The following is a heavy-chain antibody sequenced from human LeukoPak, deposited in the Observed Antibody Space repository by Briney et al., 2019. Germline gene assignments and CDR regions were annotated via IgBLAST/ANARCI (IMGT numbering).Heavy chain of an antibody. Sequence: SETLSLTCTVSGGSINSYYWSWIRQPPGKGLEWIGYIYYSGSTNYNPSLKSRVAISVDTSKNQFSLKLSSVTAADTAVYYCARDTSEYCSGGSCYRPFEYWGQGTLVTVSS. J-gene: IGHJ4*02. D-gene: IGHD2-15*01. CDR2: IYYSGST. CDR3: ARDTSEYCSGGSCYRPFEY. CDR1: GGSINSYY. V-gene: IGHV4-59*01.